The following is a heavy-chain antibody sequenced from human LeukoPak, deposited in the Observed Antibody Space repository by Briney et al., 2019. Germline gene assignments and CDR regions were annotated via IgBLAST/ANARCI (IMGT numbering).Heavy chain of an antibody. CDR3: AKGHYYGSGSLDY. CDR1: GFTFSSYG. D-gene: IGHD3-10*01. CDR2: IGGRDGGT. V-gene: IGHV3-23*01. Sequence: PGGSLRLSCAASGFTFSSYGMSWVRQAPGKGLEWVPAIGGRDGGTYYADSVKGRFTISRDNSKNTLYVQMNSLRAEDTAVYYCAKGHYYGSGSLDYWGQGTLVTVSS. J-gene: IGHJ4*02.